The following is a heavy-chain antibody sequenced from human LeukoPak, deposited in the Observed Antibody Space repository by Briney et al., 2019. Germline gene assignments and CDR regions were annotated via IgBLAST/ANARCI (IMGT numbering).Heavy chain of an antibody. CDR2: INPSGGST. D-gene: IGHD6-13*01. CDR1: GYTFTSYY. CDR3: ARDRRDYSSSSPLLQH. Sequence: ASVKVSCEASGYTFTSYYMHWVRQAPGQGLEWMGIINPSGGSTSYAQKFQGRVTMTRDTSTSTVYMELSSLRSEDTAVYYCARDRRDYSSSSPLLQHWGQGTLVTVSP. V-gene: IGHV1-46*01. J-gene: IGHJ1*01.